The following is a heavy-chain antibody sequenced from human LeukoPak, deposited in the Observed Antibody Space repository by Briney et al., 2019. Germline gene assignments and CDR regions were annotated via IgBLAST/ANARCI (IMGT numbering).Heavy chain of an antibody. CDR1: GFTFSSYW. J-gene: IGHJ4*02. CDR2: IKEDGSEK. Sequence: GGSLRLSCAASGFTFSSYWMNWVRQAPGKGLEWVANIKEDGSEKYYVDSVKGRFTISRDNAKNSLYLQMNSLRAEDTAVYYCARGEYYYDSSGYYSDYWGQGTLVTVSS. CDR3: ARGEYYYDSSGYYSDY. V-gene: IGHV3-7*01. D-gene: IGHD3-22*01.